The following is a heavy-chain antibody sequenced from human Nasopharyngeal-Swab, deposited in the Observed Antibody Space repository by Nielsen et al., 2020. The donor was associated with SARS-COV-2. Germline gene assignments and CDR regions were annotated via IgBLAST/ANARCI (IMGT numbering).Heavy chain of an antibody. V-gene: IGHV3-48*03. CDR1: GFTFSSYE. CDR3: AREASSWLPFDY. Sequence: SCTASGFTFSSYEMNWVRQAPGKGLEWVSYISSSGSTIYYADSVKGRFTISRDNAKNSLYLQMNSLRAEDTAVYYCAREASSWLPFDYWGQGTLVTVSS. D-gene: IGHD6-13*01. J-gene: IGHJ4*02. CDR2: ISSSGSTI.